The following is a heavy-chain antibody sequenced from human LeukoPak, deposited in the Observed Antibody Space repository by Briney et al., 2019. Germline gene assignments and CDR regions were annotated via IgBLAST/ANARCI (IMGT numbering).Heavy chain of an antibody. CDR2: IYYSGST. CDR1: GGSISSYY. D-gene: IGHD4-17*01. V-gene: IGHV4-59*01. J-gene: IGHJ4*02. CDR3: ARVHTTVTTYYFDY. Sequence: SETLSLTCTVSGGSISSYYWTWIRQPPGKGLEWIGFIYYSGSTNYNPSLKSRVTISVDTSKNQFSLKLSSVTAADTAVYYCARVHTTVTTYYFDYWGQGTLVTVSS.